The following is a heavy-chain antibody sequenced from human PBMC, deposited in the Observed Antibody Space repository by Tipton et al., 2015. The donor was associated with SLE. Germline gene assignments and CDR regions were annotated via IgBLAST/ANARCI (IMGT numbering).Heavy chain of an antibody. CDR1: GGSISSYY. Sequence: LRLSCTVSGGSISSYYWSWIRQPPGKGLEWIGSIYYSGSTNYNPSLKSQVTISVDTSKNQFSLKVSSVTAADTAVYYCARGNWGSSVYYDYYMDVWGKGTTVTVSS. J-gene: IGHJ6*03. CDR3: ARGNWGSSVYYDYYMDV. CDR2: IYYSGST. D-gene: IGHD7-27*01. V-gene: IGHV4-59*01.